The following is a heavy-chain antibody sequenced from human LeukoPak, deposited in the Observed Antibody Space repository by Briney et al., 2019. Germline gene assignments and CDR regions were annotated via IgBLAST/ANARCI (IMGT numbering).Heavy chain of an antibody. V-gene: IGHV3-23*01. CDR1: GFTFSSYA. CDR2: ISGSGGST. D-gene: IGHD3-22*01. J-gene: IGHJ4*02. CDR3: AKDPFNYYDSSGYFYSDY. Sequence: GGSLRLSCAASGFTFSSYAMSWVRQAPGKGLEWVSAISGSGGSTYYADSVKGRFTISRDNSKNTLYLQMNSLRAEDTAVYYCAKDPFNYYDSSGYFYSDYWGQGTLVTVSS.